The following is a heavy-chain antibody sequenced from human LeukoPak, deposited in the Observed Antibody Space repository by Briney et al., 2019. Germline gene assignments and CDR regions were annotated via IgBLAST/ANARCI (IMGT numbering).Heavy chain of an antibody. D-gene: IGHD5-18*01. Sequence: PGGSLRLSCAASGFTFSDYYMSWIRQAPGKGLDWVSYISSSGSTIYYADSVKGRFTISRDNAKNSLYLQMNSLRAEDTAVYYCTRAVLLGTDFDYWGQGTLVTVSS. V-gene: IGHV3-11*04. J-gene: IGHJ4*02. CDR3: TRAVLLGTDFDY. CDR1: GFTFSDYY. CDR2: ISSSGSTI.